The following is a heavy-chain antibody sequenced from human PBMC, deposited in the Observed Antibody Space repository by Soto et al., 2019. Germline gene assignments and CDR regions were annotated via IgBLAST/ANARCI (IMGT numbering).Heavy chain of an antibody. CDR3: ARDLAAGDF. CDR1: GYIFINYY. D-gene: IGHD6-13*01. V-gene: IGHV1-46*01. Sequence: QVQLVQSGAEVKKPGASVKVSCKASGYIFINYYIHWVRQAPAQGLEWIGIINPNGGSTNYAQKFRGRVTLARDTSTSTVYMDLSSLRSEDTAMYYCARDLAAGDFWGQGTLVTVSS. J-gene: IGHJ4*02. CDR2: INPNGGST.